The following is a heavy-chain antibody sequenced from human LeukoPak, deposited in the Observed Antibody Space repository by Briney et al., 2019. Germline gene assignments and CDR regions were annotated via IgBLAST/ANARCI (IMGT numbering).Heavy chain of an antibody. CDR2: INPNSGGT. V-gene: IGHV1-2*02. CDR3: ATTRRYYYDSSGPDAFDL. CDR1: GYTFTGYY. J-gene: IGHJ3*01. Sequence: ASVKVSCKASGYTFTGYYIHWERQAPGQGLEWMGWINPNSGGTNYAQNFQGSITMTRDTSISTAYMELSRLRSDDTAVYYCATTRRYYYDSSGPDAFDLWGQGTMVTVSS. D-gene: IGHD3-22*01.